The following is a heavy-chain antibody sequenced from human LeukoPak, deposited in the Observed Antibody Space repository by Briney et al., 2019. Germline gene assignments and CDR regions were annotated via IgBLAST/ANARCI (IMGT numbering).Heavy chain of an antibody. CDR2: IYYSGST. D-gene: IGHD4-23*01. Sequence: SETLSLTCTVSGGSLSSSSYYWGWIRQPPGRGLEWIGSIYYSGSTYYNPSLKSRVTISVDTSKNQFSLKLSSVTAADTAVYYCARQGLDGGAFYWGQGTLVTVSS. J-gene: IGHJ4*02. CDR1: GGSLSSSSYY. CDR3: ARQGLDGGAFY. V-gene: IGHV4-39*01.